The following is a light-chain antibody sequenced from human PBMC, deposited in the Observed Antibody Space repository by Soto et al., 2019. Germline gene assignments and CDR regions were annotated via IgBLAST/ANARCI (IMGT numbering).Light chain of an antibody. V-gene: IGKV1-5*01. CDR3: QQYDSYPYT. CDR1: QSISRW. J-gene: IGKJ2*01. Sequence: DIQMTQSPSTLSASVGDRVTITCRASQSISRWSAWYQQKPGKAPKLLIYDASSLQSGVPSRFSGGGSGTELTPTISSLQPDDFATYYCQQYDSYPYTFGQGTKVDIK. CDR2: DAS.